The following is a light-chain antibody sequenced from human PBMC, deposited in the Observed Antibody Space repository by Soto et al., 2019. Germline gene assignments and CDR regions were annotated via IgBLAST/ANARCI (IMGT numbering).Light chain of an antibody. J-gene: IGLJ1*01. Sequence: SYERAQPPSMSVAPGQTARITCGGNNIGSKTVHWYQQKAGQAPVLVVYDDSDRPSGIPERFSGSNSGNTATLTISRVEAGDEADYYCQVWDVSTVHYVFGTGTKVTVL. CDR2: DDS. V-gene: IGLV3-21*02. CDR3: QVWDVSTVHYV. CDR1: NIGSKT.